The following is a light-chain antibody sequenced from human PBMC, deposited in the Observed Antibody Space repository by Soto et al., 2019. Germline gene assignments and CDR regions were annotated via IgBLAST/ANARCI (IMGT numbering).Light chain of an antibody. CDR2: YDS. CDR1: QGVXTF. J-gene: IGKJ5*01. V-gene: IGKV3-11*01. CDR3: QQRSNWPPST. Sequence: DIVLTQSPATLSLSPGQRATLSCRASQGVXTFFVWYQHRPGQAPRVLIXYDSHRASGIPAKFIGSGSGKDFTPTISSLEPEDAALYYCQQRSNWPPSTFGQGTRLEI.